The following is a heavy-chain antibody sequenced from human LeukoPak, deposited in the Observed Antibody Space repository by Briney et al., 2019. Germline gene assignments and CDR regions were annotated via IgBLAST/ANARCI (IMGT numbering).Heavy chain of an antibody. CDR1: GGSISSYY. CDR3: ARDRGAFDI. CDR2: IYCSGST. Sequence: KPSETLSLTCTVSGGSISSYYWSWIRQPPGKGLEWIGYIYCSGSTNYNPSLKSRVTISVDTSKNQFSLKLSSVTAADTAVYYCARDRGAFDIWGQGTMAAVSS. J-gene: IGHJ3*02. V-gene: IGHV4-59*01.